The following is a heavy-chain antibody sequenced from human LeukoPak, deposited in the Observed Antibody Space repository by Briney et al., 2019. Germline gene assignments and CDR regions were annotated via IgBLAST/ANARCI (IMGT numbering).Heavy chain of an antibody. V-gene: IGHV3-74*01. D-gene: IGHD5-24*01. CDR1: GFTFSGYW. CDR2: INSDGSST. J-gene: IGHJ4*02. Sequence: GGSLRLSCAASGFTFSGYWMYWVRQAPGTGLVWVSLINSDGSSTNYADSVKGRFTISRDNAKNTLYLQVNSLRADDTAVYYCARESSGWLQLFDYWGQGTLVTVSS. CDR3: ARESSGWLQLFDY.